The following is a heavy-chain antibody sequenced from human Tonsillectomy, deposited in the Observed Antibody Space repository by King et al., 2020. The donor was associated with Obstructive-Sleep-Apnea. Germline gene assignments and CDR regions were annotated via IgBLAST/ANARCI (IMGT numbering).Heavy chain of an antibody. CDR1: GFTFSSDA. Sequence: VQLVESGGGLVQPGGSLRLSCAASGFTFSSDAMSWVRQAPGKGLEWVSGISGSGGSTYYADTVKGRFTISRDNSKNTLYLQMNSLRAEDTAVYYCAKDRKNVAVAGTDLWGQGTLVTVSS. D-gene: IGHD6-19*01. CDR2: ISGSGGST. CDR3: AKDRKNVAVAGTDL. V-gene: IGHV3-23*04. J-gene: IGHJ4*02.